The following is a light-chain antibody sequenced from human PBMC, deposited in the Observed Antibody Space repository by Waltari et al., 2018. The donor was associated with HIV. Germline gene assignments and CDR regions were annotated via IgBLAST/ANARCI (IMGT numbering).Light chain of an antibody. CDR3: GTWDDSLNGVV. J-gene: IGLJ2*01. Sequence: QSVLTQPPSASGTPGQRVTISCYGSSSNIGSNTVNWYQQLPGTAPKVLIYSNNQRPSGVPDRFSGSKSGTSASLAISGLQSEDEAAYYCGTWDDSLNGVVFGGGTTLTGL. CDR2: SNN. CDR1: SSNIGSNT. V-gene: IGLV1-44*01.